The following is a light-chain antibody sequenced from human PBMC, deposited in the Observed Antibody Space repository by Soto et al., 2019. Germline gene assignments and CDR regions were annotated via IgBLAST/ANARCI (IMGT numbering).Light chain of an antibody. Sequence: IQVTQSPSSVSASVGDRVTITCRASPPISSWLAWYQQKPGQPPNLLIYSASTLRSGVPSRFSGSESGTLFTLTIANLQPEDFATYYCQQASSFPLAFGGGTKV. CDR3: QQASSFPLA. V-gene: IGKV1-12*01. CDR2: SAS. J-gene: IGKJ4*01. CDR1: PPISSW.